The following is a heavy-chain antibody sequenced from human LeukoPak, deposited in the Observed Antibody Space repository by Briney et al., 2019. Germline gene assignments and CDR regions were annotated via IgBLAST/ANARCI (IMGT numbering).Heavy chain of an antibody. D-gene: IGHD1-14*01. CDR3: ARGHHSYYFDS. CDR2: INHSGST. J-gene: IGHJ4*02. V-gene: IGHV4-34*01. Sequence: SETLSLTCAVYGGSFSGYYWSWIRQPPGKGLEWIGEINHSGSTNYNPSLKSRVTISVDTSKNQFSLKLSSVTAADTAVYYCARGHHSYYFDSWGQGTLVTVSS. CDR1: GGSFSGYY.